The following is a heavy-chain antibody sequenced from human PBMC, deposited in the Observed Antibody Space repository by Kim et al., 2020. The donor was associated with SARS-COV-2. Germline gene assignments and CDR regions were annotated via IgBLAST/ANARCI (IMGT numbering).Heavy chain of an antibody. CDR2: INHSGST. J-gene: IGHJ4*02. CDR3: AMEYSYGYYRPDY. Sequence: SETLSLTCAVYGGSFSGYYWSWIRQPPGKGLEWIGEINHSGSTNYNPSLKSRVTISVDTSKNQFSLKLSSVTAADTAVYYCAMEYSYGYYRPDYWGQGTLVTVSS. V-gene: IGHV4-34*01. CDR1: GGSFSGYY. D-gene: IGHD5-18*01.